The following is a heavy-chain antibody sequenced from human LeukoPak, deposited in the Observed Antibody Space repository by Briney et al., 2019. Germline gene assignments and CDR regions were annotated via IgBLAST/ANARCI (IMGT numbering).Heavy chain of an antibody. CDR1: GYTFTSYG. CDR2: ISAYNGNT. V-gene: IGHV1-18*01. Sequence: GASVKVSCKASGYTFTSYGISWVRQAPGQGLERMGWISAYNGNTNYAQKLQGRVTMTTDTSTSTAYMELRSLRSDDTAVYYCARVIVVVPAAIRHYYYYYMDVWGKGTTVTVSS. J-gene: IGHJ6*03. CDR3: ARVIVVVPAAIRHYYYYYMDV. D-gene: IGHD2-2*02.